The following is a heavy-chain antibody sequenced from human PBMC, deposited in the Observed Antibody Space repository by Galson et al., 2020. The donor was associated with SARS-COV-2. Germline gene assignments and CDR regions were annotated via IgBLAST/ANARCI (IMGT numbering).Heavy chain of an antibody. Sequence: ETSETLSLTCAVSIGSMTSHYWSWIRQAPGKGLEWIGYISYSGSPTYNPSLKSRVTISIDTSKNQFSLKLTSVTAADTALYYCAKLAKGRRSSEDYWGQGTLVTVSS. V-gene: IGHV4-59*08. D-gene: IGHD1-26*01. J-gene: IGHJ4*02. CDR1: IGSMTSHY. CDR3: AKLAKGRRSSEDY. CDR2: ISYSGSP.